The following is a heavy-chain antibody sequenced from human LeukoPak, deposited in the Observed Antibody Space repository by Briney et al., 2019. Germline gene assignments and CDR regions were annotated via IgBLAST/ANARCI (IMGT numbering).Heavy chain of an antibody. Sequence: GGSLRLSCAASGFTFDDYAMHWVRQAPGKGLEWVSGISWNSGSIGYADSVKGRFTISRDNSKNTLYLQMNSLRAEDTAVYYCARDSYDSSVYAFDIWGQGTMVTVSS. CDR1: GFTFDDYA. D-gene: IGHD3-22*01. CDR2: ISWNSGSI. CDR3: ARDSYDSSVYAFDI. V-gene: IGHV3-9*01. J-gene: IGHJ3*02.